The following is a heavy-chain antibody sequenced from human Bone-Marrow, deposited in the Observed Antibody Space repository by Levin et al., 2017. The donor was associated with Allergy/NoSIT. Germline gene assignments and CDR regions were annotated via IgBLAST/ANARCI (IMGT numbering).Heavy chain of an antibody. CDR2: IYPGDSDT. CDR1: GYSFTSYW. V-gene: IGHV5-51*01. D-gene: IGHD6-13*01. CDR3: ARRIKHDRHSSSWYVDWFDP. J-gene: IGHJ5*02. Sequence: GESLKISCKGSGYSFTSYWIGWVRQMPGKGLEWMGIIYPGDSDTRYSPSFQGQVTISADKSISTAYLQWSSLKASDTAMYYCARRIKHDRHSSSWYVDWFDPWGQGTLVTVSS.